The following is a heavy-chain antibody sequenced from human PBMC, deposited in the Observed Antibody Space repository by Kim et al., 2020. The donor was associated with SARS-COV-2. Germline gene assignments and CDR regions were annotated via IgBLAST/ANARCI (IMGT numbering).Heavy chain of an antibody. D-gene: IGHD1-7*01. Sequence: AGSVKGRFTISRDNAKNSLYLQMNSLRAEDTAVYYCARKTTTYYYYGMDVWGQGTTVTVSS. CDR3: ARKTTTYYYYGMDV. J-gene: IGHJ6*02. V-gene: IGHV3-48*03.